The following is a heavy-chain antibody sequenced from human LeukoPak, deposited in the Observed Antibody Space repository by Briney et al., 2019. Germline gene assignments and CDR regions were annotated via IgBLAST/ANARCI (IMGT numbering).Heavy chain of an antibody. CDR3: ARVTVVFDS. CDR2: IYFSGST. J-gene: IGHJ3*02. CDR1: GGSISSSSDY. D-gene: IGHD4-23*01. Sequence: SETLSLTCTVSGGSISSSSDYWGWIRQPPGKGLEWIGSIYFSGSTYYNPSLKSRVTISVDTSKNQFSLKLSSVTAADTAVYYCARVTVVFDSWGQGSMVTVSS. V-gene: IGHV4-39*07.